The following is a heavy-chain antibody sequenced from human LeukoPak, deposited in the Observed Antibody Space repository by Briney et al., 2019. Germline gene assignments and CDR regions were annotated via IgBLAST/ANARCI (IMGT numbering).Heavy chain of an antibody. D-gene: IGHD3-10*01. CDR3: AKVWVRGVKDY. J-gene: IGHJ4*02. V-gene: IGHV3-23*01. CDR1: GFPFSSYA. CDR2: ISGSGGST. Sequence: GGSLRLSCAASGFPFSSYAMSWVRQAPGKGLEWVSAISGSGGSTYYADSVKGRYTISRDNSKNTLYLQMNSLRAEDTAVYYCAKVWVRGVKDYWGQGTLVTVSS.